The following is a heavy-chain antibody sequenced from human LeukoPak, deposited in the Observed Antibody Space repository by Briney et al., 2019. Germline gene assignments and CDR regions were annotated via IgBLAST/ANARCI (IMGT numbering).Heavy chain of an antibody. CDR1: GGSISTGYW. CDR3: VRNGDYSADY. Sequence: PSETLSLTCAVSGGSISTGYWWSWVRQPPGERLEWIGEIHHSGSAAYNPSLKSRVIISVDKSKNQFSLNLTSVTAADTAVYYCVRNGDYSADYWGQGTLVTVSP. V-gene: IGHV4-4*02. J-gene: IGHJ4*02. D-gene: IGHD4-17*01. CDR2: IHHSGSA.